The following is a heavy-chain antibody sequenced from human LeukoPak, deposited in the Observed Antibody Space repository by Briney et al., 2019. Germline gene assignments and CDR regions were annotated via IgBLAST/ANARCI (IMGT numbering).Heavy chain of an antibody. CDR3: ARCRDSSGSLVNF. CDR1: GYTFSNYG. V-gene: IGHV1-18*01. CDR2: ISAYNGYT. D-gene: IGHD6-19*01. J-gene: IGHJ4*02. Sequence: GASVKVSCKASGYTFSNYGISWVRQAPGQGLEWMGWISAYNGYTDYAQKFQGRVTMTADTSTSTAYMELRSLEPDDTAIYYCARCRDSSGSLVNFWGQGTLVTVSS.